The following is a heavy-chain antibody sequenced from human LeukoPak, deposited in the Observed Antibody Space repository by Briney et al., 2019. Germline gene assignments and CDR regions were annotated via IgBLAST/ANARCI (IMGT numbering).Heavy chain of an antibody. CDR1: GYTFTGFY. Sequence: GASVKVSCKASGYTFTGFYMHWVRQAPGQGLEWMGWINPNSGGTKYAQRFQGRVTMTRDTSISTACMELNSLRSDDTAVYYCARDGNYYYYYMDVWGKGTTVTVSS. V-gene: IGHV1-2*02. CDR2: INPNSGGT. J-gene: IGHJ6*03. CDR3: ARDGNYYYYYMDV.